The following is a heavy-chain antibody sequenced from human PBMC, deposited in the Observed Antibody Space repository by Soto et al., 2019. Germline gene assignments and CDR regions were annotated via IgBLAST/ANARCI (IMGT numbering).Heavy chain of an antibody. J-gene: IGHJ2*01. V-gene: IGHV3-48*01. CDR1: GFTFSSYS. Sequence: GGSLRLSCAASGFTFSSYSMNWVRQTPGKGLEWVSYISSSSSTTIYYADSVKGRFTISRDNAKNSLYLQMNSLRAEDTAVYYCARGYRYFDLWGRGTLVTVSS. CDR3: ARGYRYFDL. CDR2: ISSSSSTTI.